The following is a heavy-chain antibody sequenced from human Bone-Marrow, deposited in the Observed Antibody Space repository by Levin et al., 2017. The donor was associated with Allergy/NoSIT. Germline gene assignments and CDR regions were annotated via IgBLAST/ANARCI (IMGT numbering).Heavy chain of an antibody. D-gene: IGHD5-12*01. V-gene: IGHV3-23*01. CDR1: GFTFSSSA. J-gene: IGHJ5*02. CDR2: ISPSASNT. CDR3: AKDRYDLGFDP. Sequence: GGSLRLSCAAAGFTFSSSAMSWVRQAPGKGLEWVSAISPSASNTYYADSVKGRFTIFRDNSKNTLYLQMNSLRAEDTAVYYCAKDRYDLGFDPWGQGTLVTVSS.